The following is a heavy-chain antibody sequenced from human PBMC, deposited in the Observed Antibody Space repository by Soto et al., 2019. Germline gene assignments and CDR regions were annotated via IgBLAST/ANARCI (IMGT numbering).Heavy chain of an antibody. V-gene: IGHV3-74*01. J-gene: IGHJ4*02. CDR2: IDTDGGGT. D-gene: IGHD6-19*01. CDR3: AKDLRGISVAGTFDY. Sequence: MHRFLKAPGKGLEWVSRIDTDGGGTSYADSVKGRFTISRDNSNNTLWLQMNSLRAEDTALYYCAKDLRGISVAGTFDYWGQGTRVTVSS.